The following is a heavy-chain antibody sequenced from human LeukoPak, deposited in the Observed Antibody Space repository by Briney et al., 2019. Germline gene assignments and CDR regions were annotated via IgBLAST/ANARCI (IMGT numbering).Heavy chain of an antibody. D-gene: IGHD4-17*01. V-gene: IGHV3-23*01. CDR3: ARDPIGDYIGAFDFQR. J-gene: IGHJ1*01. CDR2: IRGSGTST. CDR1: GFTFSNYA. Sequence: GGSLRLSCVGSGFTFSNYAMMWVRQTQGKRLEWVSAIRGSGTSTFYADSVKGRFTIFRDNFKNTVYLQMNNLRADDSAVYYCARDPIGDYIGAFDFQRWGLGTQVTVSS.